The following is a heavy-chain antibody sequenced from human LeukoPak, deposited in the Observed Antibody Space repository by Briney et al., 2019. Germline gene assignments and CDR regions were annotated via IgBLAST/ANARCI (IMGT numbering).Heavy chain of an antibody. D-gene: IGHD1-26*01. J-gene: IGHJ4*02. CDR2: IYSGGST. CDR1: GFTVSSNY. CDR3: AKDAVGATAYYFDY. Sequence: GGSLRLSCAASGFTVSSNYMSWVRQAPGKGLEWVSVIYSGGSTYYADSVKGRFTISRDNSKNTLYLQMNSLRAEDTALYYCAKDAVGATAYYFDYWGQGTLVTVSA. V-gene: IGHV3-53*01.